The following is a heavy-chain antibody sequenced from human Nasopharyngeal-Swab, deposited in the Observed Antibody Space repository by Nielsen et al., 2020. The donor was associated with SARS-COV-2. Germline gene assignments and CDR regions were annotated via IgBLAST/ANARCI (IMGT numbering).Heavy chain of an antibody. J-gene: IGHJ4*02. D-gene: IGHD3-22*01. CDR1: GGSISSSNW. V-gene: IGHV4-4*02. CDR3: ARASEEYDSSGYYGY. CDR2: IYHSGST. Sequence: SETLSLTCAVSGGSISSSNWWSWVRQPPGKGLEWIGEIYHSGSTNYNPSLKSRVTISVDKSKNQFSLKLSSVTAADTAVYYCARASEEYDSSGYYGYWGQGTLVTVSS.